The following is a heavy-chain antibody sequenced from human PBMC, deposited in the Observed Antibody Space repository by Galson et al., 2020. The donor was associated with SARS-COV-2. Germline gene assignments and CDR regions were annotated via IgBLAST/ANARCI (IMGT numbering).Heavy chain of an antibody. D-gene: IGHD3-3*01. J-gene: IGHJ4*02. Sequence: SETLSLTCTVSGGSISSSSYYWGWIRQPPGKGLEWIGSIYYSGSTYYNPSLKSRVTISVDTSKNQFSLKLSSVTAADTAVYYCARSGRYDFWSGYSYFDYWGQGTLVTVSS. CDR1: GGSISSSSYY. V-gene: IGHV4-39*07. CDR2: IYYSGST. CDR3: ARSGRYDFWSGYSYFDY.